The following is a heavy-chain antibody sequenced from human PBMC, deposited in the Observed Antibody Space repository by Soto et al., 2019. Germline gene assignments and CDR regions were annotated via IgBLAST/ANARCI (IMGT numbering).Heavy chain of an antibody. CDR2: ISYDGSNK. V-gene: IGHV3-30-3*01. D-gene: IGHD6-19*01. CDR1: GFTFSSYA. CDR3: ARDSSGYWLDY. J-gene: IGHJ4*02. Sequence: QVQLVESGGGVVKPGRSLRLSCAASGFTFSSYAMHWVRQAQGKGLEWVAVISYDGSNKYYADSVKGRFTISRDNSKNTLYLQMNSLRAEDTAVYYCARDSSGYWLDYWGQGTLVTVSS.